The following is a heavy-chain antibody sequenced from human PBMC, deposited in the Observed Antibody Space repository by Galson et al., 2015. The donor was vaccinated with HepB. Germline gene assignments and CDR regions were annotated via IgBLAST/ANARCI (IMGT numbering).Heavy chain of an antibody. CDR1: GFTFGDYA. CDR3: AKDTTVASPYWSFDL. CDR2: ISWNSGSI. D-gene: IGHD4-23*01. Sequence: SLRLSCAASGFTFGDYAMHWVRQARGKGLEWVSGISWNSGSIDYADSVKGRFTISRDNAQNSLYLQMNSLRVDDTAIYYCAKDTTVASPYWSFDLWGRGTQVIVSS. J-gene: IGHJ2*01. V-gene: IGHV3-9*01.